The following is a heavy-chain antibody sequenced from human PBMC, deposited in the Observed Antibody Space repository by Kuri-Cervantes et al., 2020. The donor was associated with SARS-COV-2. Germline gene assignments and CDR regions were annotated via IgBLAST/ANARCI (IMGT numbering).Heavy chain of an antibody. J-gene: IGHJ4*02. CDR2: IYYSGST. D-gene: IGHD4-17*01. Sequence: GSLRLSCTVSGGSISSYYWSWIRQPPGKGLEWIGYIYYSGSTNYNPSLKSRVTISVDTSKNQFSLKLSSVTAADTAVYYCARDGRAVTSPRSDYWGQGTLVTVSS. V-gene: IGHV4-59*12. CDR1: GGSISSYY. CDR3: ARDGRAVTSPRSDY.